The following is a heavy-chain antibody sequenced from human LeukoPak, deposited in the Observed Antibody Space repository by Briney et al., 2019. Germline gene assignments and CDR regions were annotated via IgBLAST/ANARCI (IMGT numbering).Heavy chain of an antibody. CDR3: ARGSYYYYGSGRTQKYYFDY. Sequence: PSETLSLTCTVSGGSISSYYWSWIRQPPGKGLEWIGEINHSGSTNYNPSLKSRVTISVDTSKNQFSLRLSSVTAADTAVYYCARGSYYYYGSGRTQKYYFDYWGQGTLVTVSS. D-gene: IGHD3-10*01. J-gene: IGHJ4*02. CDR2: INHSGST. CDR1: GGSISSYY. V-gene: IGHV4-34*01.